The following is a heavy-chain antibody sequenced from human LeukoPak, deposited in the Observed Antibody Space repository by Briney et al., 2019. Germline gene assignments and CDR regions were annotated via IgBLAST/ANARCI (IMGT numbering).Heavy chain of an antibody. Sequence: PSETLSLTCAVSGGSISNYYWSWLRQPAGKGLEWIGRIYPSGSTNYNPSLKSRVTMSVDTSENQFSLKLSSVTAADTAVYFCARGGYSSSWSPDYWGQGTLVTVSS. CDR1: GGSISNYY. J-gene: IGHJ4*02. D-gene: IGHD6-6*01. CDR2: IYPSGST. V-gene: IGHV4-4*07. CDR3: ARGGYSSSWSPDY.